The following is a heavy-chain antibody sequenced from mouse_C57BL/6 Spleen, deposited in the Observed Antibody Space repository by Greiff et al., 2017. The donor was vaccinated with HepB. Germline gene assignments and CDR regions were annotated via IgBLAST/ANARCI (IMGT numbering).Heavy chain of an antibody. D-gene: IGHD2-2*01. CDR1: GYTFTSYW. CDR3: ARGTYGNDEDY. J-gene: IGHJ2*01. CDR2: IDPSDSYT. Sequence: QVQLQQPGAELVKPGASVKLSCKASGYTFTSYWMQWVKQRPGQGLEWIGEIDPSDSYTNYNQKFKGKATLTVDTSSSTAYMQLSSLTSEDSAVYYCARGTYGNDEDYWGKGTTLTVSS. V-gene: IGHV1-50*01.